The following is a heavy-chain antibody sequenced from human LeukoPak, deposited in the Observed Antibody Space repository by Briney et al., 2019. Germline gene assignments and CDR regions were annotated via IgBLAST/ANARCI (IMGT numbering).Heavy chain of an antibody. CDR1: GGSFSGYY. J-gene: IGHJ6*03. CDR2: INHSGST. V-gene: IGHV4-34*01. D-gene: IGHD7-27*01. CDR3: ARPRLGYYYYMDV. Sequence: PSETLSLTCAVYGGSFSGYYWSWIRQPPGKGLEWTGEINHSGSTNYNPSLKSRVTISVDTSKNQFSLKLSSVTAADTAVYYCARPRLGYYYYMDVWGKGTTVTISS.